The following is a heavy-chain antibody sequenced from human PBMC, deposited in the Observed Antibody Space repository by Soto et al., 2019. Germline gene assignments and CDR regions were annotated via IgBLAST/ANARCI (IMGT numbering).Heavy chain of an antibody. V-gene: IGHV1-69*12. D-gene: IGHD2-15*01. Sequence: QVQLVQSGAEVKKPGSSVKVSCKASGGTCSSYAISWLRQAPGHGLEWMGGIIPIFGTANYAQKCQGRVTITADESTSTAYMELSSLRSEDTAVYYCARESRYCSGGSCYFLPGIDYWGQGTLVTVSS. J-gene: IGHJ4*02. CDR2: IIPIFGTA. CDR3: ARESRYCSGGSCYFLPGIDY. CDR1: GGTCSSYA.